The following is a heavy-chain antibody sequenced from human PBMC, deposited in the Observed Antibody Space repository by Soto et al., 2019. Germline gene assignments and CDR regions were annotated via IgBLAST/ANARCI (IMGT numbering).Heavy chain of an antibody. D-gene: IGHD3-22*01. CDR3: ARDFDSSGGNYYFYYGMDV. Sequence: GGSLTLSCAPSGFTFSSYRMHWVRQAPGKGLEWVAVIWYDGSNKYYAESVKGRFTISRDNSENTLYLQMNSLRAEDTAVYYCARDFDSSGGNYYFYYGMDVWGQGTTVTVSS. V-gene: IGHV3-33*01. CDR1: GFTFSSYR. J-gene: IGHJ6*02. CDR2: IWYDGSNK.